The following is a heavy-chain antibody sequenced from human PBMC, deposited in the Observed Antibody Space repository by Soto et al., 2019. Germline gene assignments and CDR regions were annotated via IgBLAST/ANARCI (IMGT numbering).Heavy chain of an antibody. CDR2: INPNSGGT. Sequence: ASVKVSCKASGYTFTGYYMHWVRQAPGQGLEWMGWINPNSGGTNYAQKFQGWVTMTRDTSISTAYMELSRLRSDDTAVYYCARDTDYGSGAFDIWGRGTMVTVSS. CDR3: ARDTDYGSGAFDI. V-gene: IGHV1-2*04. D-gene: IGHD6-19*01. J-gene: IGHJ3*02. CDR1: GYTFTGYY.